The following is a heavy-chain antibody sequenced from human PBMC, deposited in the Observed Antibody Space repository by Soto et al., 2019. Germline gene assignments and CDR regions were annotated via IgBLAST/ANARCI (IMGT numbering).Heavy chain of an antibody. CDR1: GGSFSGYY. J-gene: IGHJ6*02. Sequence: SETLSLTCAVYGGSFSGYYWSWIRQPPGKGLEWIGEINHSGSTNYNPSLKSRVTISVDTSKNQFSLKLSSVTAADTAVYYCARFIAAAGYYYYGMDVWGQGTTVT. CDR3: ARFIAAAGYYYYGMDV. D-gene: IGHD6-13*01. CDR2: INHSGST. V-gene: IGHV4-34*01.